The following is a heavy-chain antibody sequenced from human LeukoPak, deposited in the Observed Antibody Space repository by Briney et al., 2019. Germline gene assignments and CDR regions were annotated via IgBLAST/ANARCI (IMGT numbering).Heavy chain of an antibody. J-gene: IGHJ5*02. Sequence: PAASVKVSCKASGGTFSSYAISWVRQAPGQGLEWMGGIIPIFGTANYAQKFQGRVTITADKSTSTAYMELSSLRSEDTAVYYCARARNPYYEILTGYRPYNWFDPWGQGTLVTVSS. V-gene: IGHV1-69*06. CDR3: ARARNPYYEILTGYRPYNWFDP. D-gene: IGHD3-9*01. CDR2: IIPIFGTA. CDR1: GGTFSSYA.